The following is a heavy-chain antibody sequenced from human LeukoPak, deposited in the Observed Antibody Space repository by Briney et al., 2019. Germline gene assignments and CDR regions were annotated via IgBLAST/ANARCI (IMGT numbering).Heavy chain of an antibody. D-gene: IGHD3-22*01. CDR1: GFTFSDFW. Sequence: PGGSLRLSCAASGFTFSDFWMHWVRQAPGKGLVWVSRINTDGSSTSYADSVKGRFTISRDSAKNTLYLQMNSLRAEDTAVYYCARDGDYYDRANDAFDIWGQGTMVTVSS. V-gene: IGHV3-74*01. J-gene: IGHJ3*02. CDR3: ARDGDYYDRANDAFDI. CDR2: INTDGSST.